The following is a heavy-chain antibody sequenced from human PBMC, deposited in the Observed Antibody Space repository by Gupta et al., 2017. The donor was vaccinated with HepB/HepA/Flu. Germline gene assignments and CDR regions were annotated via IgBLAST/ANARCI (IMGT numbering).Heavy chain of an antibody. V-gene: IGHV3-23*01. CDR2: ISGSGGNT. CDR3: AKDRAYNYGGDYYGMAV. Sequence: EVQLLESGGGLVQPGGSLRLSCAASGFPFINYVMNWVRQAPGKGLEWVSGISGSGGNTYYADSVKGRFTISRDNSKNTVYLQMNSLRAEDTAEYYCAKDRAYNYGGDYYGMAVWGQGTTVAVSS. CDR1: GFPFINYV. J-gene: IGHJ6*02. D-gene: IGHD5-24*01.